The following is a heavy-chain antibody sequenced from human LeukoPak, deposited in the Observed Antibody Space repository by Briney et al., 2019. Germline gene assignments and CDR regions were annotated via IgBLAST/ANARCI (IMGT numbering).Heavy chain of an antibody. CDR1: GYTLTELS. CDR3: ATWEIAGLQFDY. CDR2: FDPEDGET. D-gene: IGHD5-24*01. J-gene: IGHJ4*02. Sequence: ASVKVSCKVSGYTLTELSMHWVRQAPGQGLEWMGGFDPEDGETIYAQKFQGRVTMTEDTSTDTAYMELSSLRSEDTAVYYCATWEIAGLQFDYWGQGTLVTVSS. V-gene: IGHV1-24*01.